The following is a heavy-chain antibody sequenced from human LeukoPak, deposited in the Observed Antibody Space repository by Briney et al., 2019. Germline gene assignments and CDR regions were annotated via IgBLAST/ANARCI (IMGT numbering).Heavy chain of an antibody. CDR2: ISYDGSNK. CDR3: ATYYYGSERYYMDV. Sequence: PGGSLRLSCAASGFTFSSYGMHWVRQAPGKGLEWVAVISYDGSNKYYADSVKGRFTISRDNSKNSLYLQMNSLRAEDTALYYCATYYYGSERYYMDVWGKGTTVTVSS. D-gene: IGHD3-10*01. V-gene: IGHV3-30*03. CDR1: GFTFSSYG. J-gene: IGHJ6*03.